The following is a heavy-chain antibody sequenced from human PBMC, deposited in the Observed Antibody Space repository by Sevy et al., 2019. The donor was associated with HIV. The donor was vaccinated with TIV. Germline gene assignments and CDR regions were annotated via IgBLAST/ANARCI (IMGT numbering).Heavy chain of an antibody. J-gene: IGHJ3*02. Sequence: ASVKVSCKASGYTFTSHAMIWVRQAPGQGLEWMGWINTNTGNPTYGQGFTGRFVFSLDTSVSTAYLQISSLKAADTAVDYCARDGAATGSDAFDIWGSTFDIWGQGTMVTVSS. V-gene: IGHV7-4-1*02. CDR2: INTNTGNP. CDR3: ARDGAATGSDAFDIWGSTFDI. CDR1: GYTFTSHA. D-gene: IGHD6-13*01.